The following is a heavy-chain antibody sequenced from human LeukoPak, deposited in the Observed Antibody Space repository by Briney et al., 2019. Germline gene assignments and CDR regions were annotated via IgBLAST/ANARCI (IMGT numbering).Heavy chain of an antibody. Sequence: SQTLSLTCTVSGGSINNGGYYWSWIRQHPGKGLEWIGYIYYSGSSYYNPSLRSRVTISVDTSKNQFSLKLSSVTAADTAVYYCARSVLTGYLDYWGQGTLVTVSS. CDR2: IYYSGSS. J-gene: IGHJ4*02. V-gene: IGHV4-30-4*01. CDR3: ARSVLTGYLDY. D-gene: IGHD3-9*01. CDR1: GGSINNGGYY.